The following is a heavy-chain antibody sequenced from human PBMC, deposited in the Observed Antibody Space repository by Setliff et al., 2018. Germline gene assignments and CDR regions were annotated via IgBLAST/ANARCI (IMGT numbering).Heavy chain of an antibody. V-gene: IGHV4-61*02. CDR3: ARGTIAAAAPFDY. Sequence: SETLSLTCTVSGASISSGSYYWSWIRQPAGKGLEWLGRIYTSGTTNYSPSFKSRVTISADTSKNQISLKLSSVTAADTAVYYCARGTIAAAAPFDYWGQGTLVTVSS. D-gene: IGHD6-13*01. CDR2: IYTSGTT. J-gene: IGHJ4*02. CDR1: GASISSGSYY.